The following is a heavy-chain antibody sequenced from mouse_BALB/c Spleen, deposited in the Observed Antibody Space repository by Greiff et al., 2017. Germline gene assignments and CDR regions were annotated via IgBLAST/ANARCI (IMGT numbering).Heavy chain of an antibody. CDR3: ARDDYYGSSPWFAY. CDR2: IWAGGST. J-gene: IGHJ3*01. Sequence: VQRVESGPGLVAPSQSLSITCTVSGFSLTSYGVHWVRQPPGKGLEWLGVIWAGGSTNYNSALMSRLSISKDNSKSQVFLKMNSLQTDDTAMYYCARDDYYGSSPWFAYWGQGTLVTVSA. CDR1: GFSLTSYG. D-gene: IGHD1-1*01. V-gene: IGHV2-9*02.